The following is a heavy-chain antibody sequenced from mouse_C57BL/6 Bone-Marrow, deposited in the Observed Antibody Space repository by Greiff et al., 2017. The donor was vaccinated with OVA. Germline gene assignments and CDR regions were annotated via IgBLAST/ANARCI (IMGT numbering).Heavy chain of an antibody. CDR3: ARYPPDYDYDGDAMDY. D-gene: IGHD2-4*01. Sequence: VQLQQPGAELVMPGASVKLSCKASGYTFPSYWMHWVKQRPGQGLEWIGEIDPSDSYTNYNQKFKGKSTLTVDKSSSTAYMQLSSLTSEDSAVYYCARYPPDYDYDGDAMDYWGQGTSVTVSS. V-gene: IGHV1-69*01. J-gene: IGHJ4*01. CDR1: GYTFPSYW. CDR2: IDPSDSYT.